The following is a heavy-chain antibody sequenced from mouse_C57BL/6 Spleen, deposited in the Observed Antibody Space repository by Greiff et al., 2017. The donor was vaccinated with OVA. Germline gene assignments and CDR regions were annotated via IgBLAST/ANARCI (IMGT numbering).Heavy chain of an antibody. Sequence: VQLQQPGAELVKPGASVKMSCKASGYTFTSYWITWVKQRPGQGLEWIGDIYPGSGSTNYNEKFKSKATLTVDTSSSTAYMQLSSLTSDDSAVYYCARTYSSNSFYAMDYWGQGTSVTVSS. D-gene: IGHD2-5*01. V-gene: IGHV1-55*01. CDR3: ARTYSSNSFYAMDY. CDR2: IYPGSGST. CDR1: GYTFTSYW. J-gene: IGHJ4*01.